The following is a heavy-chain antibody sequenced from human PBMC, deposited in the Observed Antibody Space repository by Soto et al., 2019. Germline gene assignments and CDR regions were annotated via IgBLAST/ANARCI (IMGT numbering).Heavy chain of an antibody. J-gene: IGHJ4*02. CDR1: GFTFSSYG. V-gene: IGHV3-30*18. D-gene: IGHD2-2*01. CDR3: AKDSVVVPAAMREWAFDY. Sequence: GGSLRLSCAASGFTFSSYGMHWVRQAPGKGLEWVAVISYDGSNKYYADSVKGRFTISRDNSKNTLYLQMNSLRAEDTAVYYCAKDSVVVPAAMREWAFDYWGQGTLVTVSS. CDR2: ISYDGSNK.